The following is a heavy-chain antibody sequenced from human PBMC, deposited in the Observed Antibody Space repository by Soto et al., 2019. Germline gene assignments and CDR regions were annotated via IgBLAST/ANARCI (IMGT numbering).Heavy chain of an antibody. V-gene: IGHV6-1*01. CDR2: TYYRSKWYN. J-gene: IGHJ6*02. D-gene: IGHD2-2*01. Sequence: SQTLSLTCAISGDSVSSNSAAWNWIRQSPSRGLEWLGRTYYRSKWYNDYAVSVKSRITINPDTSKNQFSLQLNSVTPEDTAVYYCARVPIVVVPAASGYYYYYYGMDVWGQGTTVTVSS. CDR3: ARVPIVVVPAASGYYYYYYGMDV. CDR1: GDSVSSNSAA.